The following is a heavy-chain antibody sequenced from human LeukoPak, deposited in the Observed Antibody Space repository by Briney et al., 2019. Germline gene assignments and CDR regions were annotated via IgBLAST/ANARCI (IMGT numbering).Heavy chain of an antibody. V-gene: IGHV4-4*07. Sequence: TSETLSLTCTVSGGSISSYYWSWIRQPAGKGLEWIGRIYTSGSTNYNPSLKSRVTMSVDTSKNQFSLKLSSVTAADTAVYYCAIGLRFYYDSSGYDYWGQGTLVTVSS. D-gene: IGHD3-22*01. CDR1: GGSISSYY. J-gene: IGHJ4*02. CDR2: IYTSGST. CDR3: AIGLRFYYDSSGYDY.